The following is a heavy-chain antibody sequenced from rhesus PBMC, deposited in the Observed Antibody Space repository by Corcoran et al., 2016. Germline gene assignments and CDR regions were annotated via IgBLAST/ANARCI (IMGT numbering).Heavy chain of an antibody. CDR3: ARDRPSLYSSWSPYFDY. CDR1: GGSISSNY. D-gene: IGHD6-13*01. CDR2: ISGSGGST. Sequence: QVQLQESGPGLVKPSETLSLTCAVSGGSISSNYWSWIRQPPGKGLEWIGRISGSGGSTDYHPSLQSRVTLSTETSKNQFSLKLSSVTAADTAVYYCARDRPSLYSSWSPYFDYWGQGVLVTVSS. J-gene: IGHJ4*01. V-gene: IGHV4-173*01.